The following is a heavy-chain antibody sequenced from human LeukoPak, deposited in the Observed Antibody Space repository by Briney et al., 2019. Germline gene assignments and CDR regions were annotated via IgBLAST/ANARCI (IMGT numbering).Heavy chain of an antibody. D-gene: IGHD6-13*01. CDR2: INPNSGGT. CDR3: AREGTGYSSSWYDY. J-gene: IGHJ4*02. CDR1: GYTFTGYY. V-gene: IGHV1-2*06. Sequence: GASVKVSCKASGYTFTGYYMHWVRQAPGQGLEWMGRINPNSGGTNYAQKFQGRVTMTRDTSISTAHMELSRLRSDDTAVYYCAREGTGYSSSWYDYWGQGTLVTVSS.